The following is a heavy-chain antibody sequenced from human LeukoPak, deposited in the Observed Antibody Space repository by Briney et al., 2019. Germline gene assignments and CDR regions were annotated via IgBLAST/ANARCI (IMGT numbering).Heavy chain of an antibody. J-gene: IGHJ2*01. CDR3: ARVYYSNSCDYWYFDL. CDR1: GGSIRSYY. Sequence: SETLFHTCTVSGGSIRSYYWSWIRQPPGKGLEWIGYIFYSGSTNYNPSLKSRVTISVDTSKNQFSLKLSSVTAADTAVYYCARVYYSNSCDYWYFDLWGRGTLVTASS. V-gene: IGHV4-59*01. CDR2: IFYSGST. D-gene: IGHD6-13*01.